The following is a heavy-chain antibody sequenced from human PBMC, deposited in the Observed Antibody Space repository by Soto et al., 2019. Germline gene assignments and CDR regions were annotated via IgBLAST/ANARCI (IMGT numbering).Heavy chain of an antibody. CDR3: ARDSVYRSGASVNHQLAE. CDR1: VFTFSSYW. V-gene: IGHV3-7*01. Sequence: PGGSLIRSCAASVFTFSSYWMSWVRQAPGKGLEWVANIEQDGGEKYYVDFVKGRFTISRDNAKISLYLQMHSVRAEDTAVYYCARDSVYRSGASVNHQLAEWGHGPMVTVSS. CDR2: IEQDGGEK. J-gene: IGHJ4*01. D-gene: IGHD3-10*01.